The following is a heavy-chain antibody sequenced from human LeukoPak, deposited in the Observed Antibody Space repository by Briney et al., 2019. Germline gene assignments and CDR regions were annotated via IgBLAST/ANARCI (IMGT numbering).Heavy chain of an antibody. Sequence: SETLSLTCTVSGGSISSSSYYWGWIRQPPGKGLEWIGSIYYSGSTYYNPSLKSRVTISVDTSKNQFSLKLSSVTAADTAVYYCARVFRGYSGYLYYFDYWGQGTLVTVSS. V-gene: IGHV4-39*07. J-gene: IGHJ4*02. CDR3: ARVFRGYSGYLYYFDY. D-gene: IGHD5-12*01. CDR2: IYYSGST. CDR1: GGSISSSSYY.